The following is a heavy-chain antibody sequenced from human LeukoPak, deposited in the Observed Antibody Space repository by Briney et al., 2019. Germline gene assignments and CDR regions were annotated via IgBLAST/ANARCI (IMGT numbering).Heavy chain of an antibody. CDR2: ISSYNGNT. CDR3: AKDRSCTNNICHGDFDY. CDR1: GNTFSNYG. D-gene: IGHD2-8*01. J-gene: IGHJ4*02. Sequence: ASVKVSCKASGNTFSNYGINWVRQAPGQGLEWMGWISSYNGNTKYVQKFQGRVTMTTDTFTSTAYMELGSLRSDDTAVYYCAKDRSCTNNICHGDFDYWGQGTLVTVSS. V-gene: IGHV1-18*01.